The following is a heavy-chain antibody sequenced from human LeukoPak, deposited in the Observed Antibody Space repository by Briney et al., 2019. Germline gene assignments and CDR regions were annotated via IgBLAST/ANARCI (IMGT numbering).Heavy chain of an antibody. V-gene: IGHV6-1*01. CDR2: TYYRSKWYN. Sequence: SQTLSLTCAISGDSASSNSAAWNWIRQSPSRGLEWLGRTYYRSKWYNDYAVSVKSRITINPDTSKNQFSLQLNSVTPEDTAVYYCARGAGDIVVVPAADPFDPWGQGTLVTVSS. CDR1: GDSASSNSAA. D-gene: IGHD2-2*01. J-gene: IGHJ5*02. CDR3: ARGAGDIVVVPAADPFDP.